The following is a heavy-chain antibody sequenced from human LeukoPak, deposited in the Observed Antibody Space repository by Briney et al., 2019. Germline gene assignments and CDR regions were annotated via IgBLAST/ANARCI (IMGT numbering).Heavy chain of an antibody. V-gene: IGHV3-53*01. CDR2: IYSGGST. CDR3: ARTIDDFWSGYYPLD. J-gene: IGHJ4*02. Sequence: GGSLRLSCAASGFTVSSNYMSWVRQAPGTGLEWVSVIYSGGSTYYADSVKGRFTISRDNSKNTLYLQMNSLRAEETAVYYCARTIDDFWSGYYPLDWGQGTLVTVSS. CDR1: GFTVSSNY. D-gene: IGHD3-3*01.